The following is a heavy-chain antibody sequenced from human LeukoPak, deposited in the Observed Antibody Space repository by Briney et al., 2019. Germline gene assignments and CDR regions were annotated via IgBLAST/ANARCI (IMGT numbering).Heavy chain of an antibody. CDR1: GYTFTSYY. CDR3: ASRLAPMSHYYGMDV. D-gene: IGHD3-10*02. V-gene: IGHV1-46*01. Sequence: ASVKVSCKASGYTFTSYYMHWVRHAPAQGLEWMGVINPSGGSTSYAQKFQGRVTMTRDTSTSTVYMELSSLRSEDTAVYYCASRLAPMSHYYGMDVWGQGTTVTVSS. CDR2: INPSGGST. J-gene: IGHJ6*02.